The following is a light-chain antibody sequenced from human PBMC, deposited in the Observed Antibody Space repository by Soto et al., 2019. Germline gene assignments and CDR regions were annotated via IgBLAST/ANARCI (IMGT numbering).Light chain of an antibody. CDR3: MQALRTPYT. J-gene: IGKJ2*01. CDR2: LAS. V-gene: IGKV2-28*01. Sequence: IVMTQSPLFLPVTPGEPASISCRSSQSLLHSKGYSNLDWYLQRPGQSPRLLLYLASNRASGAPDRVSGSGSGTNFTLKISRVQAGDVGVYFCMQALRTPYTFGQGTKLE. CDR1: QSLLHSKGYSN.